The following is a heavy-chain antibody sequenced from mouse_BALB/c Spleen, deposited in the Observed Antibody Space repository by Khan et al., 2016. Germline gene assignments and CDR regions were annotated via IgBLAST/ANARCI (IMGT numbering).Heavy chain of an antibody. CDR1: GYTFTNYG. V-gene: IGHV9-3-1*01. Sequence: QIQLVQSGPELKKPGETVKISCKASGYTFTNYGMNWVKQAPGKGLKWMGWINTYTGEPTYADDFKGRFAFSLETSASTAYLQINNLKNEDTATYFCARLLRYAMDYWGQGTSVTVSP. J-gene: IGHJ4*01. D-gene: IGHD1-1*01. CDR2: INTYTGEP. CDR3: ARLLRYAMDY.